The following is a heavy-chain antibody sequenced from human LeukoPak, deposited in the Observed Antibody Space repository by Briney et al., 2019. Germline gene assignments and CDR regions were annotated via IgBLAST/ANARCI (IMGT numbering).Heavy chain of an antibody. CDR1: GFTFSNYG. CDR3: AKKEALVGATYFDY. J-gene: IGHJ4*02. CDR2: VLYDGSKK. D-gene: IGHD1-26*01. Sequence: PGGSLRLSCAASGFTFSNYGMHWVRQAPGRGLEWVAFVLYDGSKKYYADSVKGRFTISRDNSKNTLYLQMNSLRAEDTAVYYCAKKEALVGATYFDYRGQGTLVTVSS. V-gene: IGHV3-30*02.